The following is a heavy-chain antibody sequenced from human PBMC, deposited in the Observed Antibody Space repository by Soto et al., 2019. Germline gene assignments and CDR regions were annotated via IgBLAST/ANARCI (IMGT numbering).Heavy chain of an antibody. CDR3: ASSSGRRHVFTFDYGLDV. CDR1: GFSVGDNY. D-gene: IGHD3-16*01. J-gene: IGHJ6*02. CDR2: SSSSGGYT. Sequence: QVQLVETGGGLVEPGGSLRLSCAASGFSVGDNYMTWIRQAPGKGLEWLSYSSSSGGYTNYADSVKGRFTISRDNAKNSLYLQMDSLSAEDTAVYLCASSSGRRHVFTFDYGLDVWGQGTTVTVSS. V-gene: IGHV3-11*06.